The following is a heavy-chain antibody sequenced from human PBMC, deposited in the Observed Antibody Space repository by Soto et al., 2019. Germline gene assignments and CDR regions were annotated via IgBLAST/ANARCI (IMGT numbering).Heavy chain of an antibody. V-gene: IGHV2-5*02. D-gene: IGHD2-8*02. CDR3: AHINTGTGGHFDY. CDR1: GFSLSASGMG. Sequence: QITLKESGPTLVKPTQTLTLTCTFSGFSLSASGMGVGWIRQPPEKALKWLALIFWDDDKRYSPSLKSRLTISKDTSKNQVVLTLTNVDPVDTATYYCAHINTGTGGHFDYWGQGTLVTVSS. CDR2: IFWDDDK. J-gene: IGHJ4*02.